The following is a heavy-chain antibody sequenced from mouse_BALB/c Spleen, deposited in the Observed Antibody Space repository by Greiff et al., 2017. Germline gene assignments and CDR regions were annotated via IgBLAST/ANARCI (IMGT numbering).Heavy chain of an antibody. CDR1: GFTFSSYA. Sequence: EVMLVESGGGLVKPGGSLKLSCAASGFTFSSYAMSWVRQTPEKRLEWVASISSGGSTYYPDRVKGRFTISRDNARNILYLQMSSLRSVDTAMYYGARGGSSYEGAMDYWGQGTSVTVSS. D-gene: IGHD1-1*01. CDR2: ISSGGST. V-gene: IGHV5-6-5*01. CDR3: ARGGSSYEGAMDY. J-gene: IGHJ4*01.